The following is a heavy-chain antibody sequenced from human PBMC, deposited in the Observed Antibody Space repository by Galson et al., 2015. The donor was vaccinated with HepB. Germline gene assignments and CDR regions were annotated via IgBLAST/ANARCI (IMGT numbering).Heavy chain of an antibody. CDR1: GYTFTGYY. V-gene: IGHV1-2*02. D-gene: IGHD2-2*01. Sequence: KVSCKASGYTFTGYYMHWVRQAPGQGLEWMGWINPNSGGTNYAQKFQGRVTMTRDTSISTAYMELSRLRSDDTAVYYCARVRAEVPAAIDAFDIWGQGTMVTASS. CDR2: INPNSGGT. J-gene: IGHJ3*02. CDR3: ARVRAEVPAAIDAFDI.